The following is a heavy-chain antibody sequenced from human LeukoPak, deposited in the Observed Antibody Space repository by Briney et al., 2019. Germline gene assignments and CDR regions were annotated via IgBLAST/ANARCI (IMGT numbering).Heavy chain of an antibody. CDR2: INPNSGDT. D-gene: IGHD1-1*01. Sequence: ASVKVSCKASGYAFTGYYMYWVRQAPGQGLEWMGWINPNSGDTNYAQMFQGRVTMTRDTSISTANMELSRLTSDDTAVYYCARATGWLPFDYWGQGTLVTVSS. CDR3: ARATGWLPFDY. V-gene: IGHV1-2*02. CDR1: GYAFTGYY. J-gene: IGHJ4*02.